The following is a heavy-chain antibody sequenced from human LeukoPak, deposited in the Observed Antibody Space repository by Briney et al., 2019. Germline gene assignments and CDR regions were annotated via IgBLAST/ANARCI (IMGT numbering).Heavy chain of an antibody. Sequence: GASVKVSCKASGYIFTSYGITWVRQAPGQGLEWMGIINPSGGSTSYAQKFQGRVTMTRDTSTSTVYMELSSLRSEDTAVYYCARGPYPYFDYWGQGTLVTVSS. V-gene: IGHV1-46*01. CDR3: ARGPYPYFDY. CDR1: GYIFTSYG. D-gene: IGHD2-2*01. CDR2: INPSGGST. J-gene: IGHJ4*02.